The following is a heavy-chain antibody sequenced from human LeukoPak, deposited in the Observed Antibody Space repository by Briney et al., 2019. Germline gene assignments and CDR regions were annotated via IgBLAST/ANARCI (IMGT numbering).Heavy chain of an antibody. Sequence: ASVKVSCKASGGTFTSYAMHWVRQAPGQRLEWMGWINAGNGNTKYSQKFQGRVTITRDTSASTAYMELSSLRSEDTAVYYCARCYYDSSGYLDENWFDPWGQGTLVTVSS. CDR3: ARCYYDSSGYLDENWFDP. CDR1: GGTFTSYA. J-gene: IGHJ5*02. D-gene: IGHD3-22*01. CDR2: INAGNGNT. V-gene: IGHV1-3*01.